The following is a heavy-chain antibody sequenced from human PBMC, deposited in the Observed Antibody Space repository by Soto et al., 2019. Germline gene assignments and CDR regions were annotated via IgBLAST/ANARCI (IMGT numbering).Heavy chain of an antibody. Sequence: EVQLLESGGNVVQPGGSLRLSCAASGFTFSTYAMAWVRQAPGKGLEWVSSPSNSGDDTYYADSVKGRFTISRDNSKNTLYLQMNSLRVEDTAVYYCAKKVGGSHPYDHWGQGTLVTVSS. CDR2: PSNSGDDT. V-gene: IGHV3-23*01. D-gene: IGHD1-26*01. J-gene: IGHJ4*02. CDR1: GFTFSTYA. CDR3: AKKVGGSHPYDH.